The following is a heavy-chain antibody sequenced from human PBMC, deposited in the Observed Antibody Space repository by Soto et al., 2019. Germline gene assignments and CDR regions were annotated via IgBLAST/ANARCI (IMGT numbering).Heavy chain of an antibody. CDR1: GGSISSGDYY. CDR2: IYHSGST. CDR3: ARVAYCGGDCYRGFDP. V-gene: IGHV4-30-2*01. J-gene: IGHJ5*02. Sequence: SETLSLTCTVSGGSISSGDYYWSWIRQPPGKGLEWIGYIYHSGSTYYNPSLKSRVTISVDRSKNQFSLKLSSVTAADTAVYYCARVAYCGGDCYRGFDPWGQGTLVTV. D-gene: IGHD2-21*02.